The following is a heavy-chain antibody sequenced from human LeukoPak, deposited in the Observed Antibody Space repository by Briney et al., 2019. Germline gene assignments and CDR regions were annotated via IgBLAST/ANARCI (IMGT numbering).Heavy chain of an antibody. CDR2: IYYSGST. Sequence: SETLSLTCTVSGGSISSSSYYWGWIRQPPGKGLEWIGSIYYSGSTYYNPSLKSRVTISVDTSKNQFSLKLSSVTAAGTAVYYCAREGTMIDREAYFDYWGQGTLVTVSS. D-gene: IGHD3-22*01. CDR3: AREGTMIDREAYFDY. V-gene: IGHV4-39*07. J-gene: IGHJ4*02. CDR1: GGSISSSSYY.